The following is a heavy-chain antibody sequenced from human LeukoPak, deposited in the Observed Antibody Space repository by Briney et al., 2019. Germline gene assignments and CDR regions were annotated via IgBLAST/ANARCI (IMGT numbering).Heavy chain of an antibody. Sequence: GGSLRLSCAASGFTFSSYEMNWVRQAPGKGLEWVSHISTSGSPIYYGNSVKGRFTISRDNAKNSLYLQMNSLRAEDTALYYCARRGFYDTSGYLFDHWGQGTLVTVSS. CDR2: ISTSGSPI. CDR1: GFTFSSYE. J-gene: IGHJ4*02. V-gene: IGHV3-48*03. D-gene: IGHD3-22*01. CDR3: ARRGFYDTSGYLFDH.